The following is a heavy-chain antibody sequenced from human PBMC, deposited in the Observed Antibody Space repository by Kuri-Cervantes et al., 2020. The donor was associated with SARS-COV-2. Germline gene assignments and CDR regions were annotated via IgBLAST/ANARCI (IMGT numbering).Heavy chain of an antibody. Sequence: CVASGFNFSSYEMNWVRQAPGRGLEWVSYISSSGSTIYYADSVKGRFTISRDNAKNSLYLQMSSLRVEDTAVYYCTRMSSGGSPDYWGQGTLVTVSS. CDR3: TRMSSGGSPDY. V-gene: IGHV3-48*03. CDR2: ISSSGSTI. J-gene: IGHJ4*02. CDR1: GFNFSSYE. D-gene: IGHD2-15*01.